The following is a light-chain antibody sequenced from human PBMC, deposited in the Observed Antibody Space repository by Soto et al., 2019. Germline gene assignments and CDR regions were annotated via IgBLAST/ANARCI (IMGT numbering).Light chain of an antibody. Sequence: QSALTQPASVSGSPGQSITISCTGTSSDVGAYNYLSWYQQHPGKAPKVIISEVTNRPSGVSSRFSGSKSGNTASLTISGLQAEDEADYYCSSYTSSNSYVFGTGTKLTVL. CDR2: EVT. CDR3: SSYTSSNSYV. V-gene: IGLV2-14*01. CDR1: SSDVGAYNY. J-gene: IGLJ1*01.